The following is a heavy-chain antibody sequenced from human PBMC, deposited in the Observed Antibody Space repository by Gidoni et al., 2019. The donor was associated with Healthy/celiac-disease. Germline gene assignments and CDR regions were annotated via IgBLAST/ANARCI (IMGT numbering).Heavy chain of an antibody. Sequence: QVQLVESGGGVVQPGRYLRLSCAVSGFTLSSHGMHWVRQAPGKGLEWVAVILYDGSNRYDADSVKGQFTISRANSKNTLYLLMNRLSAVDPAVYSCSSDPEVWEMCIGDYWGQGTLVTVSS. CDR1: GFTLSSHG. CDR3: SSDPEVWEMCIGDY. V-gene: IGHV3-33*01. J-gene: IGHJ4*02. CDR2: ILYDGSNR. D-gene: IGHD3-16*01.